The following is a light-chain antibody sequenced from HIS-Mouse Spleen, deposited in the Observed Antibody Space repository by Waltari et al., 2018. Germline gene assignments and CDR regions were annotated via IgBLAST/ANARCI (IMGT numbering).Light chain of an antibody. CDR1: SSDVGGYNY. CDR2: EVS. Sequence: QSALTQPASVSGSPGQSITISCTGTSSDVGGYNYVSCYQQPPGKAPKLMIYEVSNRPSGVSNRFSGSKSGNTASLTISGLQAEDEADYYCSSYTSSSTRVFGGGTKLTVL. J-gene: IGLJ3*02. V-gene: IGLV2-14*01. CDR3: SSYTSSSTRV.